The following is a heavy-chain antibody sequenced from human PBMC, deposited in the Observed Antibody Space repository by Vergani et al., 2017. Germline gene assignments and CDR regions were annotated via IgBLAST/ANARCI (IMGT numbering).Heavy chain of an antibody. V-gene: IGHV1-69*12. CDR2: IIPIFGTA. J-gene: IGHJ4*02. CDR1: GGTFSSYA. Sequence: QVQLVQSGAEVKKPGSSVKVSCKASGGTFSSYAISWVRQAPGQGLEWMGGIIPIFGTANYAQKFQGRVTITANESTSTAYMELSSLRSEDTAVYYCARLGDQGPMIVVNPYYFDDWGQGTLVTVSS. CDR3: ARLGDQGPMIVVNPYYFDD. D-gene: IGHD3-22*01.